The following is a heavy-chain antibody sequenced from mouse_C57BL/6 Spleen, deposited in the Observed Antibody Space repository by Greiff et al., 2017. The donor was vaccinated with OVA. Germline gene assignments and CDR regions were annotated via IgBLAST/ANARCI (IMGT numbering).Heavy chain of an antibody. CDR3: ARETTVVDWYFDV. V-gene: IGHV5-16*01. J-gene: IGHJ1*03. CDR2: INYDGSST. D-gene: IGHD1-1*01. Sequence: DVKLVESEGGLVQPGSSMKLSCTASGFTFSDYYMAWVRQVPEKGLEWVANINYDGSSTYYLDSLKSRFIISRDNAKNILYLQMSSLKSEDTATYYCARETTVVDWYFDVWGTGTTVTVSS. CDR1: GFTFSDYY.